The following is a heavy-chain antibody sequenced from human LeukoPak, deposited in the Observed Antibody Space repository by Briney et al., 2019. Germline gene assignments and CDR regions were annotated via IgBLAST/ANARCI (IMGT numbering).Heavy chain of an antibody. CDR3: ARDREHSYGSDLDH. J-gene: IGHJ4*02. CDR2: NNVAGDS. V-gene: IGHV4-4*07. D-gene: IGHD5-18*01. CDR1: GGSIHTYN. Sequence: PSETLSLTCTVSGGSIHTYNWIWIRQPAGKGLEWVGRNNVAGDSYYNPSLKSRVSISVDRPNNRFSLELTSVTAADTAVYYCARDREHSYGSDLDHWGQGILVTVSS.